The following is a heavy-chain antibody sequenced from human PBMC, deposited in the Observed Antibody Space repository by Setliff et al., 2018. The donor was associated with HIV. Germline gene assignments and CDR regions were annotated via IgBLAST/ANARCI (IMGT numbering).Heavy chain of an antibody. V-gene: IGHV4-39*01. CDR1: GVSINRTDHY. J-gene: IGHJ5*02. CDR2: VSQSGST. Sequence: KASETLSLTCSVSGVSINRTDHYWGWIRQSPGKSLEWIGSVSQSGSTYYNPSLKSRITISVDRSKNLFSLKLISVTAADQGVYYCAGVPVPGANWFDPWGLGTLVTVSS. CDR3: AGVPVPGANWFDP.